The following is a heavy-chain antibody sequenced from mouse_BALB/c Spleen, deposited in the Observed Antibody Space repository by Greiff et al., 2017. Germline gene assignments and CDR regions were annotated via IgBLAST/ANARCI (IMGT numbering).Heavy chain of an antibody. CDR1: GFTFSSFG. Sequence: EVKVVESGGGLVQPGGSRKLSCAASGFTFSSFGMHWVRQAPEKGLEWVAYISSGSSTIYYADTVKGRFTISRDNPKNTLFLQMTSLRSEDTAMYYCAREGYYYGSSWNWYFDVWGAGTTVTVSS. CDR2: ISSGSSTI. D-gene: IGHD1-1*01. V-gene: IGHV5-17*02. CDR3: AREGYYYGSSWNWYFDV. J-gene: IGHJ1*01.